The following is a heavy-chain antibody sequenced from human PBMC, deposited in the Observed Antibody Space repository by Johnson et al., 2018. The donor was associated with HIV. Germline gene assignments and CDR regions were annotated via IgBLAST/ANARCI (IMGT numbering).Heavy chain of an antibody. CDR1: GFMFDDYG. CDR2: INWNGGST. D-gene: IGHD6-19*01. CDR3: ARDRQAVRGTFDI. V-gene: IGHV3-20*04. Sequence: VQLVESGGGVVRPGGSLRLSCTASGFMFDDYGMNWVRQAPGKGLEWVSGINWNGGSTGYADSMKGRFTISRDNAKNSLYLQMNSLRAEDMALYYCARDRQAVRGTFDIWGQGTMVTVSS. J-gene: IGHJ3*02.